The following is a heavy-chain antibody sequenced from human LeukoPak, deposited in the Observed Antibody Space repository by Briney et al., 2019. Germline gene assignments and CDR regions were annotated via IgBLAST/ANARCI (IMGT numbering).Heavy chain of an antibody. J-gene: IGHJ4*02. CDR2: ISSSSSYI. CDR3: ARGGSSYWGQSKYYFDY. D-gene: IGHD7-27*01. V-gene: IGHV3-21*01. Sequence: PGGSLRLSCAASGFTFSSYRVNWVRQAPGKGLEWVSSISSSSSYIYYAYSVKGRFTISRDNAKNSLYLQMNSLRAEDTAVYYCARGGSSYWGQSKYYFDYWGQGTLVTVSS. CDR1: GFTFSSYR.